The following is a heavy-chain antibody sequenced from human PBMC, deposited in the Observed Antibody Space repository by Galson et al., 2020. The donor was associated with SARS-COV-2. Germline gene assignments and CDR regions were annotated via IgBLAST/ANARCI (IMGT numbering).Heavy chain of an antibody. CDR3: ARDNSGSYYGAFDI. CDR2: ISYDGSNK. V-gene: IGHV3-30-3*01. D-gene: IGHD1-26*01. J-gene: IGHJ3*02. Sequence: TGGSLRLSCAASGFTFSSYAMHWVRQAPGKGLEWVAAISYDGSNKYYADSVKGRFTISRDNSKNTLYLQMNSLRAEDTAVYYCARDNSGSYYGAFDIWGQGTMVTVSS. CDR1: GFTFSSYA.